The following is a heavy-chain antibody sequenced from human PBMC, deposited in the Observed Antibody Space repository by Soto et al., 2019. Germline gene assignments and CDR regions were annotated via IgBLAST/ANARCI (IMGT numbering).Heavy chain of an antibody. CDR1: GFTFSSYA. Sequence: EVQLLESGGGLVQPGGSLRLSCAASGFTFSSYAMNWVRQAPGKGLEWVSVISGSGGSTYYADSVKGRFTISRDSSENALYLQMNSVRAEDTAVYYCARRGPGTYFDYWGQGSLVTVSS. D-gene: IGHD6-13*01. J-gene: IGHJ4*02. V-gene: IGHV3-23*01. CDR2: ISGSGGST. CDR3: ARRGPGTYFDY.